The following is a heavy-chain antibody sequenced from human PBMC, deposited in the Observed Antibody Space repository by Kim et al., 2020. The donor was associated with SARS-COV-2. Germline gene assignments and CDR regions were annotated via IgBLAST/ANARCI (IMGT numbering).Heavy chain of an antibody. CDR2: IYYSGST. J-gene: IGHJ4*02. V-gene: IGHV4-59*13. D-gene: IGHD3-9*01. Sequence: SETLSLTCTVSGGSISSYYWSWIRQPPGKGLEWIGYIYYSGSTNYNPSLKSRVTISVDTSKNQFSLKLSSVTAADTAVYYCARGYDWLARSYYFDYWGQGTLVTVSS. CDR1: GGSISSYY. CDR3: ARGYDWLARSYYFDY.